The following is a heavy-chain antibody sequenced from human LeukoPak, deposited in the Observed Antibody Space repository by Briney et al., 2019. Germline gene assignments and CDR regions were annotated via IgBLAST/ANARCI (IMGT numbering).Heavy chain of an antibody. CDR3: ARDYNRGVGYMDV. CDR2: IDNDGHGI. Sequence: GGSLRLSCAASGFTFSGYWMHWVRQGPEKGLELVSRIDNDGHGILYADSVKGRFTTSRDNAKNTLYLQMNSLRFEDTAVYYCARDYNRGVGYMDVWGKGTTVTVSS. V-gene: IGHV3-74*03. CDR1: GFTFSGYW. J-gene: IGHJ6*03. D-gene: IGHD3-10*01.